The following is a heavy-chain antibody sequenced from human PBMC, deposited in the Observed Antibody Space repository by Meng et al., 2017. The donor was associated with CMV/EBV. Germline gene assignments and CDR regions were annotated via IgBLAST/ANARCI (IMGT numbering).Heavy chain of an antibody. CDR1: GFSLSTSGGG. CDR3: AHLDTAKLHFDY. V-gene: IGHV2-5*02. J-gene: IGHJ4*02. CDR2: IYWDDDK. Sequence: QINLKESGPTPWKPTLPLTLTCTFSGFSLSTSGGGVGWIRQPPGKALEWLALIYWDDDKRYSPSLKSRLTITKDTSKNQVVLTMTNMDPVDTATYYCAHLDTAKLHFDYWGQGTLVTVSS. D-gene: IGHD5-18*01.